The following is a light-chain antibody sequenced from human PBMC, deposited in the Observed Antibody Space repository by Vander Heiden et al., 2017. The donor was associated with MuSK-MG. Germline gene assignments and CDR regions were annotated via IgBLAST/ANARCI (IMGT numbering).Light chain of an antibody. Sequence: QSALTQPASVSGSPGQSITLPCTGTSSDIGSDNHVSWYQQHPGKVPKLLIYELINRPSGVSNRFSGSKSGNTASLTISGLQLEDEADYYCTSHTTSGTWVFGGGSKVTVL. CDR1: SSDIGSDNH. J-gene: IGLJ3*02. V-gene: IGLV2-14*03. CDR2: ELI. CDR3: TSHTTSGTWV.